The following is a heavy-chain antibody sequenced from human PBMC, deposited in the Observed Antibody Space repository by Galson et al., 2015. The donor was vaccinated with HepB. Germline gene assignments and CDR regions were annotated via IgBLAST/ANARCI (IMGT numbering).Heavy chain of an antibody. CDR3: ARRHGGNSVLFDP. Sequence: TLSLTCTVSGGSISSGDYYWSWIRQHPGKGLEWIGYIFYSGSTYYNPSLKSRVTISVDTSKNQFSLNLSSVTAADTAVYYCARRHGGNSVLFDPWGQGTLVTVSS. CDR2: IFYSGST. CDR1: GGSISSGDYY. J-gene: IGHJ5*02. D-gene: IGHD4-23*01. V-gene: IGHV4-31*03.